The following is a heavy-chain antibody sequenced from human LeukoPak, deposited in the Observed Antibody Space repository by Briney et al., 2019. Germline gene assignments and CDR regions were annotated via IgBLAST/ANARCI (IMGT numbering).Heavy chain of an antibody. V-gene: IGHV4-61*05. D-gene: IGHD3-3*01. Sequence: SETLSLTCTVSGGSIRSSYYYWGWIRQPPGKGLEWIGYIYYSGSTNYNPSLKSRVTISVDTSKNQFSLKLSSVTAADTAVYYCARSVFVRSVLRFLEWDAIDAFDIWGQGTMVTVSS. CDR2: IYYSGST. CDR3: ARSVFVRSVLRFLEWDAIDAFDI. CDR1: GGSIRSSYYY. J-gene: IGHJ3*02.